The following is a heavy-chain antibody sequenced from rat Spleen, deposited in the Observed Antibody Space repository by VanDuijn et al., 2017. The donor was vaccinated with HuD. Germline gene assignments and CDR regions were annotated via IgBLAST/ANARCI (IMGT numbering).Heavy chain of an antibody. CDR2: IRTSGGTT. V-gene: IGHV5-25*01. CDR3: ARRGYDDSYISPYWYSDF. D-gene: IGHD1-12*02. J-gene: IGHJ1*01. Sequence: EVELVESGGGLVQPGRSLKLSCAASGFTFSNYDMAWVRQAPTKGLEWVASIRTSGGTTYYRDSVKGRFTVSRDNAKSTLYLQMDSLRSEDTATYYCARRGYDDSYISPYWYSDFWGPGTMVTVSS. CDR1: GFTFSNYD.